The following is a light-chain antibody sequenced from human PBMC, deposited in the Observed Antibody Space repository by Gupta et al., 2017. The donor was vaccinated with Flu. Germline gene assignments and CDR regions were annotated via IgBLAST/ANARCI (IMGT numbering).Light chain of an antibody. V-gene: IGKV1-39*01. J-gene: IGKJ2*01. CDR2: AAS. CDR1: QSISSY. CDR3: QQSYSAPYT. Sequence: PSSLSASVGDRVTITCRASQSISSYLNWYQQKPGKAPKVLIYAASSLEGGVPSRFSGSGSGTDFTLTINSLQPEDFATYYCQQSYSAPYTFGQGTKLEIK.